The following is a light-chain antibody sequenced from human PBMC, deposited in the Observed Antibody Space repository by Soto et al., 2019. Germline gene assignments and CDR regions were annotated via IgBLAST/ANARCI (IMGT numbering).Light chain of an antibody. V-gene: IGKV3-15*01. Sequence: EIVMTQSPATLSVSPGERATLSCRASQSVNNNLAWYQQKPGQAPRLLIYGASTRATGIPARFSGSVSGSDFTLTISSLQSEDFASYYCQKYNNWWTFGQGTKVEIK. CDR2: GAS. CDR1: QSVNNN. J-gene: IGKJ1*01. CDR3: QKYNNWWT.